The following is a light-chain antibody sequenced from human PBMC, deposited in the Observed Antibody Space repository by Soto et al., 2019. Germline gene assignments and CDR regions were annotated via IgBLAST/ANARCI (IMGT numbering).Light chain of an antibody. V-gene: IGLV2-8*01. J-gene: IGLJ3*02. CDR2: DVN. CDR1: SSDVGGYNY. Sequence: QSALTQPPSASGSPGQSVTVSCTGTSSDVGGYNYVSWYQQHPGKAPKLMIYDVNKRPSGVPDRFSGSKSGNTASLTVSGLQAEDEADYYCSSYAGSNNWVFGGGTKVTVL. CDR3: SSYAGSNNWV.